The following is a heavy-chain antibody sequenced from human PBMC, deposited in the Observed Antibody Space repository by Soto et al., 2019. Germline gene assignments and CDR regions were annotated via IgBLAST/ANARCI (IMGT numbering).Heavy chain of an antibody. Sequence: GGSLRLSCAASGFTFGAYSMTWVRQAPGKGLEWVATINQDGSQKHYVDSVKGRFTISRDNTKNSLHLQMNSLTGEDAAVYYCVRGTTIPGLNYWGQGTLVTVSS. CDR1: GFTFGAYS. CDR2: INQDGSQK. D-gene: IGHD2-21*01. V-gene: IGHV3-7*04. CDR3: VRGTTIPGLNY. J-gene: IGHJ4*02.